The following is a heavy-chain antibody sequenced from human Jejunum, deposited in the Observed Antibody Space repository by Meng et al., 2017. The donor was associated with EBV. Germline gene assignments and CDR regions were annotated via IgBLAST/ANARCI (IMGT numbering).Heavy chain of an antibody. Sequence: EVQLLESGGGLVQPGGALILSCVASGFTFSDYAMSWVRQAPRKGLEWVSTISNSGGNTHYADSVKGRFTISRDNSKNTLYLQMNSLRAEDTAVYYCTKDVGVVLFDYWGQGTLVTVSS. D-gene: IGHD2-8*01. CDR3: TKDVGVVLFDY. J-gene: IGHJ4*02. V-gene: IGHV3-23*01. CDR1: GFTFSDYA. CDR2: ISNSGGNT.